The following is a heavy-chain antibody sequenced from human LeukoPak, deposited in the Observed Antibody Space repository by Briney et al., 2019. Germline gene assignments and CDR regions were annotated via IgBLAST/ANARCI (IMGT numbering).Heavy chain of an antibody. Sequence: GASVKVSCKASGYTFTGYYMHWVRQAPGQGLEWMGWIDPNSGGTNYAQKFQGRVTMTRDTSISTAYMELSRLRSDDTAVYYCARGAHYHDSSEGYDYWGQGTLVTVSS. CDR2: IDPNSGGT. CDR1: GYTFTGYY. V-gene: IGHV1-2*02. J-gene: IGHJ4*02. CDR3: ARGAHYHDSSEGYDY. D-gene: IGHD3-22*01.